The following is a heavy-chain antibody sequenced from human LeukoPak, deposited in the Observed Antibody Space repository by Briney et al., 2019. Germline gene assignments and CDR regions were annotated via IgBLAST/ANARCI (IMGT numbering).Heavy chain of an antibody. V-gene: IGHV4-61*02. CDR3: ARDRLSVDYGSGSLIYGYFDY. J-gene: IGHJ4*02. D-gene: IGHD3-10*01. CDR2: IYTSGST. Sequence: SETLSLTCTVSGGSISSGIYYWSWIRQPAGKGLEWIGRIYTSGSTNYNPSLKSRVTISVDTSKNQFSLKLSSVTAADTAVYYCARDRLSVDYGSGSLIYGYFDYWGQGTLVTVSS. CDR1: GGSISSGIYY.